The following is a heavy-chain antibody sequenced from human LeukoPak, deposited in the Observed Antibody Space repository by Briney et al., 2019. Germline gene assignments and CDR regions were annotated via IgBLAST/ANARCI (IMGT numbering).Heavy chain of an antibody. CDR2: INPKNGDT. Sequence: ASVNVSCKASGYTFTGYSMHWVRQAPGQGPEWMGWINPKNGDTNYAQKFQGRVTMTTDTSTSTAYLGLNSLRSEDTAVYYCARGGCSTTSCYHFDSWGQRTLVTVSS. CDR1: GYTFTGYS. J-gene: IGHJ4*02. D-gene: IGHD2-2*01. V-gene: IGHV1-2*02. CDR3: ARGGCSTTSCYHFDS.